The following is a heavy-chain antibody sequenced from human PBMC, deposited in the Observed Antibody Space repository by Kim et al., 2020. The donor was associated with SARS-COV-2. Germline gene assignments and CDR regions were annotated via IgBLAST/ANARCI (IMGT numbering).Heavy chain of an antibody. CDR3: AKDQWGDGMDV. CDR1: GLTFSSYA. V-gene: IGHV3-23*01. J-gene: IGHJ6*02. CDR2: IRNSGGGT. D-gene: IGHD2-8*01. Sequence: GGSLRLSCAASGLTFSSYAMTWVRQAPGRGLEWVSTIRNSGGGTYYADSVKGRFTISRDNSRNTLSLQMSGLRAEDTAVYYCAKDQWGDGMDVWGQGTT.